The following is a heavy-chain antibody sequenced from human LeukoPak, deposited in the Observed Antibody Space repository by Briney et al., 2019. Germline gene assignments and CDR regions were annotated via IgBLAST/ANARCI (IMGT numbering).Heavy chain of an antibody. V-gene: IGHV3-30-3*01. J-gene: IGHJ4*02. CDR1: GFTFSSYA. D-gene: IGHD3-22*01. Sequence: GGSLRLSCAASGFTFSSYAMHWVRQAPGKGLEWVAVISYDGSNKYYADSVKGRFTISRDNSKNTLYPQMNSLRAEDTAVYYCARTTYYYDSSGYYYENWGQGTLVTVSS. CDR2: ISYDGSNK. CDR3: ARTTYYYDSSGYYYEN.